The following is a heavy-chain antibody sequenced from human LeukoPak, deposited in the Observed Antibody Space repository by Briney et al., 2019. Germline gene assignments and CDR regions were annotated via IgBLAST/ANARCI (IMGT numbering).Heavy chain of an antibody. CDR2: IIPIFGTA. J-gene: IGHJ5*02. V-gene: IGHV1-69*06. Sequence: GASVKVSCKASGGTFSSYAISWVRQAPGPGLEWMGGIIPIFGTANYAQKFQGRVTITADKSTSTAYMELSSLRSEDTAVYYCASNNVSGATGLGTHVLRYFDWLSPGGYNWFDPWGQGTLVTVSS. CDR3: ASNNVSGATGLGTHVLRYFDWLSPGGYNWFDP. CDR1: GGTFSSYA. D-gene: IGHD3-9*01.